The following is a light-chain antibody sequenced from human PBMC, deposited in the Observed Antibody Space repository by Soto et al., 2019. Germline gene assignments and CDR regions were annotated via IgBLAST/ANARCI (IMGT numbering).Light chain of an antibody. V-gene: IGLV1-51*01. Sequence: QSVLTQPPSVSAAPGQKITISCSGISSNIGSNYVSWYQQLPGTAPKLLIYDNNKRPSGIPDRFSGSKSGTSATLGITGLQTGDEADYYCGTWDSSLSAVLFGGGTKLTVL. CDR2: DNN. CDR1: SSNIGSNY. CDR3: GTWDSSLSAVL. J-gene: IGLJ2*01.